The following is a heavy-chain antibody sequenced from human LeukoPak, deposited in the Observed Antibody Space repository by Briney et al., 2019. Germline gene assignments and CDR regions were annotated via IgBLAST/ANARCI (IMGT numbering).Heavy chain of an antibody. CDR1: GFTFSSFG. J-gene: IGHJ4*02. D-gene: IGHD3-9*01. CDR3: AKDPRSSLRYFDWLFY. Sequence: GRSLRLSCAASGFTFSSFGMHWVRQAPGKGLEWVAGISYDGSSKYYADSVKGRFTISRDNSRNTLYLQMNSLRAEDTAVYYCAKDPRSSLRYFDWLFYWGQGTLVTVSS. CDR2: ISYDGSSK. V-gene: IGHV3-30*18.